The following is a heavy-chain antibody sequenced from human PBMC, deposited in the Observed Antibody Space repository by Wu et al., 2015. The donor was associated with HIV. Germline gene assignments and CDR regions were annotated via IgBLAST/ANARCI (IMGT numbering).Heavy chain of an antibody. V-gene: IGHV1-18*01. CDR1: GYTFSDYG. D-gene: IGHD2-15*01. J-gene: IGHJ3*02. Sequence: QVQLVQSGAEMKKSGASVKVSCKTSGYTFSDYGITWLRLAPGQGLEWMGWISGYNGNTNYAQKLQDRVAMTIDSSRTTAYMEVRSLRCDDTALYYCAIDAEGGDAFDIWGQGTMVTVFS. CDR3: AIDAEGGDAFDI. CDR2: ISGYNGNT.